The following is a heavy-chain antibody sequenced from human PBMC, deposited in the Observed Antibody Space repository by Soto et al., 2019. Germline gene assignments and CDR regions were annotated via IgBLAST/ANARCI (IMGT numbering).Heavy chain of an antibody. D-gene: IGHD3-10*01. V-gene: IGHV1-69*04. Sequence: ASVKVSCKASGGTFSSYTISWVRQAPGQGLEWMGRIIPILGIANYAQKFQGRVTITADKSTSTAYMELSSLRSEDTAVYYCARDIPMGFGELQFDPWGQGTLVTVSS. J-gene: IGHJ5*02. CDR1: GGTFSSYT. CDR3: ARDIPMGFGELQFDP. CDR2: IIPILGIA.